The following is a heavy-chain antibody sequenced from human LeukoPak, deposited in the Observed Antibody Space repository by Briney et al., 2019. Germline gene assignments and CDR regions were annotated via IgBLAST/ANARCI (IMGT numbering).Heavy chain of an antibody. D-gene: IGHD3-10*01. V-gene: IGHV3-30*18. CDR2: ISYDGSNT. CDR3: AKPDYYGSRSYMDY. Sequence: GGSLRLSCAASGFTSSSYGMHWVRQAPGKGLEWVAVISYDGSNTYYADSVKGRFTISRDNSKNMLYLRMNRLRAEDAAVYYWAKPDYYGSRSYMDYWGQGTLVTVSS. J-gene: IGHJ4*02. CDR1: GFTSSSYG.